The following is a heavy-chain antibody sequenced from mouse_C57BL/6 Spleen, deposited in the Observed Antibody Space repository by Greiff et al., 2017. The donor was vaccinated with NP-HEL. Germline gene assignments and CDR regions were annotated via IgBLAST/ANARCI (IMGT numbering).Heavy chain of an antibody. D-gene: IGHD1-2*01. CDR3: ARSGYYGAMDY. CDR2: IYPGDGDT. Sequence: VNLVESGPELVKPGASVKISCKASGYAFSSSWMNWVKQRPGKGLEWIGRIYPGDGDTNYNGKFKGKATLTADKSSSTAYMPLSSLTSEDSAVYFCARSGYYGAMDYWGQGTSVTVSS. CDR1: GYAFSSSW. J-gene: IGHJ4*01. V-gene: IGHV1-82*01.